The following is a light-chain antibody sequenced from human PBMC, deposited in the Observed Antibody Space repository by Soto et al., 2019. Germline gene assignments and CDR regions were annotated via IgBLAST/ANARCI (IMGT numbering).Light chain of an antibody. V-gene: IGKV3-20*01. CDR3: QQYGSSPPT. J-gene: IGKJ1*01. Sequence: EIVLTQSPGTLSLSPGERATLSCRASQSVSSSYLAWYQQXXXXAPRLLIYGASSRATGIPDRFSGSGSGTDFTLTISRLEPEDFAVYYCQQYGSSPPTFGQGTKVEIK. CDR1: QSVSSSY. CDR2: GAS.